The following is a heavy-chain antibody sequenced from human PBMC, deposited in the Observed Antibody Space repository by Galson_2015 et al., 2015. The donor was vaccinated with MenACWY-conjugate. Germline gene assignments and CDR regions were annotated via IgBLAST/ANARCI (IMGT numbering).Heavy chain of an antibody. CDR1: GFSFTTYA. CDR3: AKVSTSILERFVVS. J-gene: IGHJ5*01. Sequence: SLRLSCAASGFSFTTYAMSWVRQSPGKGLEWVSAINGGGHTTYYADSVKGRFTISRDNPKDTLYLQMNNLRADDTAVYYCAKVSTSILERFVVSWGQGTLVTVSS. D-gene: IGHD1-1*01. CDR2: INGGGHTT. V-gene: IGHV3-23*01.